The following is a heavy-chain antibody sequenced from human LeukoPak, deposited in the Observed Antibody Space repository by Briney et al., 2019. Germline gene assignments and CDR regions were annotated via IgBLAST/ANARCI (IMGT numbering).Heavy chain of an antibody. CDR2: INHSGST. V-gene: IGHV4-34*01. J-gene: IGHJ4*02. Sequence: SETLSLTCAVYGGSFSGYYWSWIRQPPGKGLEWIGEINHSGSTNYNPSLKSRVTISVDTSKNQFSLKLSSVTAADTAAYYCAREAPMTTMEYYFDYWGQGTLVTVSS. D-gene: IGHD4-23*01. CDR1: GGSFSGYY. CDR3: AREAPMTTMEYYFDY.